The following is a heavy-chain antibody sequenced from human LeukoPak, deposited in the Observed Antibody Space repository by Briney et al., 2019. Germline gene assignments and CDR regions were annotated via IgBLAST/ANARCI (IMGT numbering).Heavy chain of an antibody. CDR2: IYYSGST. D-gene: IGHD1-1*01. V-gene: IGHV4-39*07. Sequence: SETLSLTCTVSGGSISSSTYYWGWIRQPPGKGLGWIGSIYYSGSTYFNPSLRSRVTISVDTSKNQFSLKLSSVTAADTAVYYCAAATGIPRYANYDVWGQGTMVTVSS. CDR3: AAATGIPRYANYDV. CDR1: GGSISSSTYY. J-gene: IGHJ3*01.